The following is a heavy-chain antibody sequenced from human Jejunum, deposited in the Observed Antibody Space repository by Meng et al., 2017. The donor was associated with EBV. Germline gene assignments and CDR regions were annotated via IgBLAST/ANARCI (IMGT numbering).Heavy chain of an antibody. CDR1: GGSISSSSYH. D-gene: IGHD3-10*01. CDR3: ARRGGEGWFDP. V-gene: IGHV4-39*01. J-gene: IGHJ5*02. Sequence: LQLQDSGPGLVKPSEPLSLTCTVSGGSISSSSYHWGWIRQPPGKGLEWIGSIYYSGSTYYNPSLKSRVTISVDTSKNQFSLKLSSVTAADTAVYYCARRGGEGWFDPWGQGTLVTVSS. CDR2: IYYSGST.